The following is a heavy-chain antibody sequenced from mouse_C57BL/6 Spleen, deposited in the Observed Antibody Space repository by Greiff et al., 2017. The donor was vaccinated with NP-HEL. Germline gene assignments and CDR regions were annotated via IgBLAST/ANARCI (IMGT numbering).Heavy chain of an antibody. D-gene: IGHD2-4*01. CDR2: IDPSDSYT. Sequence: VQLQQPGAELVRPGTSVKLSCKASGYTFTSYWMHWVKQRPGQGLEWIGVIDPSDSYTNYNQKFKGKATLTVDTSSSTAYMQLSSLTSEDSAVYYCAREGLRRGENFDYWGQGTTLTVSS. CDR1: GYTFTSYW. V-gene: IGHV1-59*01. J-gene: IGHJ2*01. CDR3: AREGLRRGENFDY.